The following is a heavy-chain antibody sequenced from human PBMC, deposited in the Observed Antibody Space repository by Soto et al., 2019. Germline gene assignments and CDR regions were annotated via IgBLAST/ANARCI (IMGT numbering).Heavy chain of an antibody. CDR2: RSFDGSDT. D-gene: IGHD1-7*01. CDR1: GFTFSNYA. J-gene: IGHJ6*02. Sequence: QVQLVESGGGVVQPGRSLRLSCAASGFTFSNYAMHWVRQGPGKGLEWVAVRSFDGSDTYYADSVKGRFSIYGDTSTNTLYLQMNSLRPEDTAVYFCAKDKWRERELRGAMDVWGQGTTVALSS. CDR3: AKDKWRERELRGAMDV. V-gene: IGHV3-30*18.